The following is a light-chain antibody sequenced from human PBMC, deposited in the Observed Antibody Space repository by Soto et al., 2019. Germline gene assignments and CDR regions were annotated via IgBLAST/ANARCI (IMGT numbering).Light chain of an antibody. CDR2: EVS. V-gene: IGLV2-23*02. CDR1: SSDVGSYNL. J-gene: IGLJ1*01. Sequence: QSALTQPASVSGSPGQSITISCTGTSSDVGSYNLVSWYQQHPGKAPKLMIFEVSERPSGDSNRFSGSKSGNTASLTISGLQAEDEADYYCCSYAGRSTYVFGTGTKLTVL. CDR3: CSYAGRSTYV.